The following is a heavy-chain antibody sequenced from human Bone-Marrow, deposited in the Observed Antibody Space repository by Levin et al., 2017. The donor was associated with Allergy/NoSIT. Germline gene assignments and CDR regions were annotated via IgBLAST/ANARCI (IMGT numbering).Heavy chain of an antibody. CDR2: ISYDGSNK. D-gene: IGHD6-13*01. Sequence: GESLKISCAASGFTFSSYGMHWVRQAPGKGLEWVAVISYDGSNKYYADSVKGRFTISRDNSKNTLYLQMNSLRAEDTAVYYCAKDHHSSSWYDRAFWYNWFDPWGQGTLVTVSS. V-gene: IGHV3-30*18. CDR3: AKDHHSSSWYDRAFWYNWFDP. CDR1: GFTFSSYG. J-gene: IGHJ5*02.